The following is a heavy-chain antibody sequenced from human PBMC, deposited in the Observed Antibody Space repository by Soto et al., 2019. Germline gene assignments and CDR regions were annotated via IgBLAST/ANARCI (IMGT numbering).Heavy chain of an antibody. CDR1: GISVSTSDYY. CDR2: IYYSGST. CDR3: ASNRQYSYGYGDY. Sequence: PSETLSLTCTVSGISVSTSDYYWGWVRQPPGKGLDWIGNIYYSGSTFYNPSLRSRVTLSVDTSKNQFSLRLNSVTVADTAVYYCASNRQYSYGYGDYWGQGTLVTVSS. D-gene: IGHD5-18*01. J-gene: IGHJ4*02. V-gene: IGHV4-39*01.